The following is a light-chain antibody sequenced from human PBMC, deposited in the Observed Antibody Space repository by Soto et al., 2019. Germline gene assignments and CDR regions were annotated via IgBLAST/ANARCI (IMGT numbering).Light chain of an antibody. V-gene: IGKV1-39*01. CDR1: QGITSY. J-gene: IGKJ5*01. Sequence: DIHMTQSPSSLSASLGDRVTITSRASQGITSYLSWYQQQPGKAPKLLIYAASSLQSGVPSRFSGSGSGTDFTLTISSLQPEDFATYYCQQSYSILITFGQGTRLEI. CDR2: AAS. CDR3: QQSYSILIT.